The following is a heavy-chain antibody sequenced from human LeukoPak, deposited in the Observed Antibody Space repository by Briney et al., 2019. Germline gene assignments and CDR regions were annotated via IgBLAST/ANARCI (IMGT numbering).Heavy chain of an antibody. Sequence: NPSETLSLTCTVSGGSISSYYWSWIRQPPGKGLEWIWYIYYSGSTNYNPSLKSRVTISVDTSKNQFSLKLSSVTAADTAVYYCARCSSGYSYYYYYYMDVWGKGTTVTISS. J-gene: IGHJ6*03. CDR2: IYYSGST. D-gene: IGHD5-12*01. CDR3: ARCSSGYSYYYYYYMDV. CDR1: GGSISSYY. V-gene: IGHV4-59*01.